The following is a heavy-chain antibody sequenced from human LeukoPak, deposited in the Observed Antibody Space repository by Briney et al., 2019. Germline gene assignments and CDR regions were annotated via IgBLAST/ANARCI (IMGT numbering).Heavy chain of an antibody. CDR1: GGSISSYY. CDR2: IHYSGST. D-gene: IGHD5-18*01. J-gene: IGHJ6*03. V-gene: IGHV4-59*01. CDR3: ARAPERWYSYGSYTYYYMDV. Sequence: PSETLSLTCTVSGGSISSYYWSWIRQPPGKGLEWIGYIHYSGSTNYNPTLKSRVTISVDTSKKQFSLNLSSVTAADTTVYYCARAPERWYSYGSYTYYYMDVWGKGTTVTVS.